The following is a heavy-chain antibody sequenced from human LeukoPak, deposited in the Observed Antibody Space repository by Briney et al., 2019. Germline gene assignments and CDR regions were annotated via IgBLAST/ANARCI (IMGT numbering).Heavy chain of an antibody. CDR3: AKARSRSSASSDY. V-gene: IGHV1-2*02. Sequence: ASVKVSCKASGYTFTGYYMHWVRQAPGQGLEWMGWINPNNGATNYAQKFQGRVTMTRDTSISTAYMELSSLRSGDTAVYYCAKARSRSSASSDYWGQGTLVTVSS. CDR1: GYTFTGYY. D-gene: IGHD6-6*01. CDR2: INPNNGAT. J-gene: IGHJ4*02.